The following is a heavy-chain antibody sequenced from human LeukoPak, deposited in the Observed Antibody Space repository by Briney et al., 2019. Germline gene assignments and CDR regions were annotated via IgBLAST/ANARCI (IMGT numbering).Heavy chain of an antibody. V-gene: IGHV3-23*01. CDR2: ISGSGGST. J-gene: IGHJ4*02. CDR3: ARDHHDQWELLRDVTYYFDY. Sequence: QPGGSLRLSCAASGFTFSSYAMSWVRQAPGKGLEWVSAISGSGGSTYYADSVKGRFTISRDNSKNTLYLQMNSLRAEDTAVYCCARDHHDQWELLRDVTYYFDYWGQGTLVTVSS. D-gene: IGHD1-26*01. CDR1: GFTFSSYA.